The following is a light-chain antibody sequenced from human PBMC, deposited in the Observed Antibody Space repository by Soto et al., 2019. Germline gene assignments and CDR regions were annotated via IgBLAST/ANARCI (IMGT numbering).Light chain of an antibody. CDR2: GAS. CDR1: QSISNN. V-gene: IGKV3-15*01. J-gene: IGKJ4*01. CDR3: QHYNDLPLT. Sequence: EIVMTQSPATLSVSPWERATLSCRASQSISNNLAWYQQKPGQAPRLLIYGASTRATGIPARFSGSGSGTEFTLTISSLQSEDFAVYSCQHYNDLPLTFGGGTKVDIK.